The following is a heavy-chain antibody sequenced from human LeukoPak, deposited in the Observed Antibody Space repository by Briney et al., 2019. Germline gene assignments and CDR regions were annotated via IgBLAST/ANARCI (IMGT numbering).Heavy chain of an antibody. Sequence: ASVKVSCKASGYTFTGYYMHWVRHAPGQGLEWMGWINPNSGGTNYAQKFQGRVTMTRDTSISTAYMELSRLRSDDTAVYYCAREKSIAVAGTRLGFDPWGQGTLVTVSS. V-gene: IGHV1-2*02. CDR2: INPNSGGT. D-gene: IGHD6-19*01. CDR1: GYTFTGYY. J-gene: IGHJ5*02. CDR3: AREKSIAVAGTRLGFDP.